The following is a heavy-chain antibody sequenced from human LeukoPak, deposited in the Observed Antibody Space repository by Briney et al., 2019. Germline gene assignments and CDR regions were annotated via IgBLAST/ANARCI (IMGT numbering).Heavy chain of an antibody. CDR3: ARAGGDGYNYY. J-gene: IGHJ4*02. CDR2: ISAYNDNT. Sequence: ASVKVSCKASGYTSGYAFSSNTISWVRQAPGQGLEWMGWISAYNDNTNYAQKLQGRVTMTTDTSTSTAYMELRSLRSDDTAVYYCARAGGDGYNYYWGQGTLVTVSS. CDR1: GYTSGYAFSSNT. V-gene: IGHV1-18*01. D-gene: IGHD5-24*01.